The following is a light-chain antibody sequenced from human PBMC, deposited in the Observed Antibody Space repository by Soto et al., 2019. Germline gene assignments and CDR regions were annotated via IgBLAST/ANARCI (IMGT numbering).Light chain of an antibody. CDR1: QSVNSN. CDR3: QQYNTWPPIFT. CDR2: GAS. J-gene: IGKJ3*01. Sequence: EIVMTQSPATLSVSPGERATLSCRASQSVNSNLAWYQQKPGQAPRLLIYGASTRATGIPARFSGSGSGTEFTLTISSLQSEDFAVYFCQQYNTWPPIFTFGPGTKMDIK. V-gene: IGKV3-15*01.